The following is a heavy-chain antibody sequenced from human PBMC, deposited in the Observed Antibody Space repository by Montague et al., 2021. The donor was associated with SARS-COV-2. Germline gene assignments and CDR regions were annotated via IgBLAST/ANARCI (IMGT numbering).Heavy chain of an antibody. Sequence: SLRLSCAASGFALSDYYMAWIRQAPGKGLEWLAYISHSSNTIAYADSVKGRFTISRDNANNSVHLHMTNLRVEDTAVYYCARPPTFYYESSGYYPNWGQGAQVTVTS. CDR2: ISHSSNTI. CDR3: ARPPTFYYESSGYYPN. J-gene: IGHJ4*02. D-gene: IGHD3-22*01. CDR1: GFALSDYY. V-gene: IGHV3-11*01.